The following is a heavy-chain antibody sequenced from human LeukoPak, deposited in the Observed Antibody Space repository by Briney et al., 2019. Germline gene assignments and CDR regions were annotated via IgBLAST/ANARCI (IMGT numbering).Heavy chain of an antibody. V-gene: IGHV1-69*13. Sequence: SVKVSCKASGGTFSSYAISWVRQAPGQGLEWMGGIIPIFGTANYAQKFQGRVTITADESTSTAYMELSSLRSEDTAVYYCARDRRGYSYGYGFFDYWGQGTLVTVSS. D-gene: IGHD5-18*01. CDR1: GGTFSSYA. CDR3: ARDRRGYSYGYGFFDY. J-gene: IGHJ4*02. CDR2: IIPIFGTA.